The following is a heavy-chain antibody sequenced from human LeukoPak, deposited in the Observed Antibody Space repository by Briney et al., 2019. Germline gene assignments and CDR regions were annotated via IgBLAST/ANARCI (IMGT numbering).Heavy chain of an antibody. Sequence: GGSLRLSCAASGFTFDDYAMHWDRQAPGKGLEWVSLISGDGGSTYYADSVKGRFTISRDNSKNSLYLQMNSLRTEDTALYYCAKDIAPSEMATILDYWGQGTLVTVSS. V-gene: IGHV3-43*02. CDR1: GFTFDDYA. CDR2: ISGDGGST. J-gene: IGHJ4*02. CDR3: AKDIAPSEMATILDY. D-gene: IGHD5-24*01.